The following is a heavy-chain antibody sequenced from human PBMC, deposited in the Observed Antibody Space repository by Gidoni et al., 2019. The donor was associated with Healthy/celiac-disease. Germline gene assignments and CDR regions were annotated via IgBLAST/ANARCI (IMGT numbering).Heavy chain of an antibody. V-gene: IGHV4-34*01. CDR3: ARGPYSGSYHYFDY. Sequence: QVQLQQWGAGLLKPSETLSLTCAVYGGSFSGYYWSWIRQPPGKGLEWIGEINHSGSTNYNPSLKSRVTISVDTSKNQFSRKLSSVTAADTAVYYCARGPYSGSYHYFDYWGQGTLVTVSS. CDR1: GGSFSGYY. D-gene: IGHD1-26*01. J-gene: IGHJ4*02. CDR2: INHSGST.